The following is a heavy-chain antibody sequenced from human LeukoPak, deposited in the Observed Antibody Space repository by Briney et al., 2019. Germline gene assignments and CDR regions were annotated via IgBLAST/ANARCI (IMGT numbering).Heavy chain of an antibody. CDR1: GYTFTGYY. CDR2: INPNSGGT. Sequence: ASVKVSCKASGYTFTGYYMHWVRQAPGQGLEWMGWINPNSGGTNYAQKFQGRVTITRDTSISTAYMELSRLRSDDTAVYYCASRPDVGATADYWGQGTLVTVSS. CDR3: ASRPDVGATADY. D-gene: IGHD1-26*01. J-gene: IGHJ4*02. V-gene: IGHV1-2*02.